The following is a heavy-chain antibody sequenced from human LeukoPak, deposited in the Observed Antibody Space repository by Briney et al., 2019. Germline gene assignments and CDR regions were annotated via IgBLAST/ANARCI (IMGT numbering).Heavy chain of an antibody. CDR1: GDAIMSSGSY. D-gene: IGHD3-10*01. V-gene: IGHV4-39*07. J-gene: IGHJ4*02. CDR2: VSSSGGT. Sequence: SETLSLTCSVSGDAIMSSGSYWGWLRQPPGKALEWIGSVSSSGGTHYSPSLKNRLSISMDTSQNQFSLRLSSVTVADTAVYYCAKYIGGSMFEHWGQGALATVSS. CDR3: AKYIGGSMFEH.